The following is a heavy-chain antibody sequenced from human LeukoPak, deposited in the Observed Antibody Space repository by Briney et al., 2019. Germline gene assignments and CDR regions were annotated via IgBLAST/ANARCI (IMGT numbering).Heavy chain of an antibody. CDR2: INDSGGRT. J-gene: IGHJ6*02. CDR1: GFTFSTLV. V-gene: IGHV3-23*01. CDR3: AKGLRSSNFYYGMDV. D-gene: IGHD6-13*01. Sequence: PGGSLRLSCAASGFTFSTLVMSWVRQAPGKGLEWVSGINDSGGRTHYADSVKGRFAISRDNSKNTLYLQLTSLRVDDTAIYYCAKGLRSSNFYYGMDVWGLGTTVTVSS.